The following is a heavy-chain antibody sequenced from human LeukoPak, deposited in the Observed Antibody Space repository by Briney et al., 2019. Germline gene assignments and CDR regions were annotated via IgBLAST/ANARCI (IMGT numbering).Heavy chain of an antibody. V-gene: IGHV4-4*09. Sequence: SSETLSLTCTVSGGSISSYYWSWIRQPPGKGLEWIGYIYTSGSTNYNPSLKSRVTMSVDTSKNQFSLKLGSVTAADTAVYYCARDPKDVLDVANWFDPWGQGTLVTVSS. D-gene: IGHD3-3*01. CDR3: ARDPKDVLDVANWFDP. CDR1: GGSISSYY. J-gene: IGHJ5*02. CDR2: IYTSGST.